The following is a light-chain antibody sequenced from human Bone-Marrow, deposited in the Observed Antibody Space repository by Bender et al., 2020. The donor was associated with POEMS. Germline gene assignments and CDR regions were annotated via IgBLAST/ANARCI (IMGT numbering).Light chain of an antibody. CDR3: CSYTGTRTFVV. J-gene: IGLJ2*01. CDR2: DVS. CDR1: RSDIGSYDL. V-gene: IGLV2-23*02. Sequence: QSALTQPASVSGSPGQSITIFCNGTRSDIGSYDLVSWYQRHPGKDLKLVIHDVSERPSGISSRFSGFKSGNTASLTISGLQAEDEADYYCCSYTGTRTFVVFGGGTKLTVL.